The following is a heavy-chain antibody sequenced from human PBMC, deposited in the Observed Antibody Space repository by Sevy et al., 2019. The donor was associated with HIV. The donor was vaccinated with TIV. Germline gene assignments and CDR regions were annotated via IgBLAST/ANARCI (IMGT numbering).Heavy chain of an antibody. J-gene: IGHJ4*02. D-gene: IGHD2-21*02. Sequence: GGSLRLSCAASGFTVSSNYMSWVRQAPGKGLEWVSVIYSGGSTYYADSVKGRFTIPRDNSKNTLYLQMNSLRAEDTAVYYCASERYCGGDCYNFDYWGQGTLVTVSS. CDR2: IYSGGST. V-gene: IGHV3-53*01. CDR3: ASERYCGGDCYNFDY. CDR1: GFTVSSNY.